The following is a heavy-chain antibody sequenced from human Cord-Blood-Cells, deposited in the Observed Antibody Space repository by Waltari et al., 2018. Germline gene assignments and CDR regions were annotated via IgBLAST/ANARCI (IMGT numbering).Heavy chain of an antibody. D-gene: IGHD6-13*01. CDR1: GFTFSSYW. V-gene: IGHV3-7*01. CDR3: ARDLYSSSWLFDY. J-gene: IGHJ4*02. CDR2: IKQDGSEK. Sequence: RLSCAASGFTFSSYWMSWVRQAPGKGLEWVANIKQDGSEKYYVDSVKGRFTISRDNAKNSLYLQMNSLRAEDTAVYYCARDLYSSSWLFDYWGQGTLVTVSS.